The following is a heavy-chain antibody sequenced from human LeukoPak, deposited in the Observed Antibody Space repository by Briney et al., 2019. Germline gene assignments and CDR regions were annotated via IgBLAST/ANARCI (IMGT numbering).Heavy chain of an antibody. D-gene: IGHD2-15*01. CDR1: GGSFSGYY. CDR2: INHSGST. CDR3: ARGSSGGSCYSRVHAGWFDP. V-gene: IGHV4-34*01. Sequence: SETLSLTCAVYGGSFSGYYWSWLRQPPGKGLEGIGEINHSGSTNYNPSLKSRVTISVDTSKNQFSLKLSSVTAADTAVYYCARGSSGGSCYSRVHAGWFDPWGQGTLVTVSS. J-gene: IGHJ5*02.